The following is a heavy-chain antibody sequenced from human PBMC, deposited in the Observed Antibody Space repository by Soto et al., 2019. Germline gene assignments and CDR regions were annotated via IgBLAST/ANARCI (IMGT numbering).Heavy chain of an antibody. J-gene: IGHJ4*02. Sequence: GGSLRLSCAVSGVTLSNVWMNWVRQAPGKGPEWVGRIKSKTDGGTVEYAAPVKGRFTISRDDSENTLYLQMNSLKTEDTAVYYCSHGYYQYFESWGQGTLVTVSS. CDR2: IKSKTDGGTV. CDR1: GVTLSNVW. V-gene: IGHV3-15*07. D-gene: IGHD5-18*01. CDR3: SHGYYQYFES.